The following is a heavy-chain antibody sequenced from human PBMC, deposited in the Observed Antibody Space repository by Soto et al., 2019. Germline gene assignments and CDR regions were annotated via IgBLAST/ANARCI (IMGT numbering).Heavy chain of an antibody. CDR2: IYYSGST. J-gene: IGHJ4*02. V-gene: IGHV4-39*01. CDR1: GGSISSSSYY. D-gene: IGHD3-9*01. Sequence: PSETLSLTCTVSGGSISSSSYYWGWIRQPPGKGLEWIGSIYYSGSTYYNPSLKSRVTISVDTSKNQFSLKLSSVTAADTAVYYFARHDDILTGYYFPYYFDYWGQGTLVTVSS. CDR3: ARHDDILTGYYFPYYFDY.